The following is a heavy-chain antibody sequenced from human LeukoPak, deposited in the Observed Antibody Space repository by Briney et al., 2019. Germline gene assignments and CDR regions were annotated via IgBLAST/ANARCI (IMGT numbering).Heavy chain of an antibody. CDR1: GVPITSYF. Sequence: TSETLSLTCTVSGVPITSYFWTWIRQAPGKGLEWIGYIYYIGTTNYNPSLKSRVTMSVDTSKNQFSLRLSSVTAADTAVYYCARAAIPYGDYDYWGQGTLVTVSS. V-gene: IGHV4-59*12. CDR2: IYYIGTT. D-gene: IGHD4-17*01. J-gene: IGHJ4*02. CDR3: ARAAIPYGDYDY.